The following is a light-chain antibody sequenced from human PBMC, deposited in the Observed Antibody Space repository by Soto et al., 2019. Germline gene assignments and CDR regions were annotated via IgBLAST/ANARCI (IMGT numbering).Light chain of an antibody. V-gene: IGKV3-15*01. CDR3: QQYNNWPL. CDR2: CAS. J-gene: IGKJ3*01. CDR1: QSVSIN. Sequence: EIVMTQSPATLSVSPGERATLSCRASQSVSINLAWYQQKPGQAPRLLIYCASTRATGIPARFSGSGSGTEFTLTISSLQSEDFAVYYCQQYNNWPLFGPGTKVDIK.